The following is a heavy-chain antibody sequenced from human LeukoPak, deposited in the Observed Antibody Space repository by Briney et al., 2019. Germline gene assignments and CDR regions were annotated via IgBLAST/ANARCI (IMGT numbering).Heavy chain of an antibody. D-gene: IGHD3-10*01. Sequence: PGGSLRLSCEASGFTVNSNYMNWVRQAPGKGLEWVSVVYSDDTTYYADSVKGRFTISRDNSRSTLYLQMNSLRPEDTAIYYCAREGYYGSGSPPSLYFDYWGQGTLVTVSS. V-gene: IGHV3-53*05. CDR1: GFTVNSNY. CDR3: AREGYYGSGSPPSLYFDY. J-gene: IGHJ4*02. CDR2: VYSDDTT.